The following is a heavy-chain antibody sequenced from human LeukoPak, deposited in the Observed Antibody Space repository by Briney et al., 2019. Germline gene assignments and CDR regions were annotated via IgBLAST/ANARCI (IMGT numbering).Heavy chain of an antibody. J-gene: IGHJ4*02. D-gene: IGHD3-10*01. V-gene: IGHV1-69*13. Sequence: SVKVSCKASEGTFGAYSLDWVRQAPGQGLEWLGGINPIFNILNYAQKFRGRVTITADESTNTANMDLSSLKYDDTAVYYCAAGRRLGELFFDYWGQGALVTVSS. CDR3: AAGRRLGELFFDY. CDR2: INPIFNIL. CDR1: EGTFGAYS.